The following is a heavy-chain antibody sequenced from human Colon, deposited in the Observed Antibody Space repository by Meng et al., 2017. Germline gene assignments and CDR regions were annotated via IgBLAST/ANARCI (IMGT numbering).Heavy chain of an antibody. Sequence: EVLLVESGVGLVQPVRSLRLSCAAFGLTFISYIMIWVRQAPGKGLEWVSSISSSGSYIYYADSVKGRFTISRDNAKNSLYLQMNSLRAEDTAVYYCARDHPGPLGYWGQGALVTVSS. J-gene: IGHJ4*02. V-gene: IGHV3-21*01. CDR1: GLTFISYI. D-gene: IGHD7-27*01. CDR2: ISSSGSYI. CDR3: ARDHPGPLGY.